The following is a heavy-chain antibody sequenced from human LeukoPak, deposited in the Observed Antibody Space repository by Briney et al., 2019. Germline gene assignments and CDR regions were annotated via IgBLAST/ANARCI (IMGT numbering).Heavy chain of an antibody. Sequence: GASVTVSCKASGGTFSSYAISWVRQAPGQGLEWMGGIIPIFGTANYAQKFQGRVTITADESTSTAYMELSSLRSEDTAVYYCARSASPGVPAAIFFDYWGQGTLVTVSS. CDR2: IIPIFGTA. J-gene: IGHJ4*02. CDR3: ARSASPGVPAAIFFDY. CDR1: GGTFSSYA. D-gene: IGHD2-2*01. V-gene: IGHV1-69*13.